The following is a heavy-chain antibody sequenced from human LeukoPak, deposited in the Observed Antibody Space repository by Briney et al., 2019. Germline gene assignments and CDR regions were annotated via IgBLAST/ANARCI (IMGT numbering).Heavy chain of an antibody. J-gene: IGHJ6*04. Sequence: GGSLRLSCSASGFTFSSYAMHWVRQAPGKGLEYVSAISSNGGSTYYADSVKGRFTISRDNSKNTLYLQVSSLRAEDTAMYYCVRYDDYFYGMDVWGKGTTVTVSS. CDR3: VRYDDYFYGMDV. CDR1: GFTFSSYA. CDR2: ISSNGGST. D-gene: IGHD3-3*01. V-gene: IGHV3-64D*06.